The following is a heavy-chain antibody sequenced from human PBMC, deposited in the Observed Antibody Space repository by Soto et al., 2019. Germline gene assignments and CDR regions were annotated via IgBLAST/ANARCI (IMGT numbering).Heavy chain of an antibody. D-gene: IGHD3-10*01. J-gene: IGHJ6*02. CDR3: TREGSAPYYYYGMDV. V-gene: IGHV1-18*01. CDR1: GYTFSTYG. Sequence: QVQLEQSAPEVKKPGASVKVSCKASGYTFSTYGISWVRQAPGQGLEWMGWFNTHNGNTNYAQNLQGRVTMTADTSTSTAYMELRSLRSDDTAVYYCTREGSAPYYYYGMDVWGQGTTVTVSS. CDR2: FNTHNGNT.